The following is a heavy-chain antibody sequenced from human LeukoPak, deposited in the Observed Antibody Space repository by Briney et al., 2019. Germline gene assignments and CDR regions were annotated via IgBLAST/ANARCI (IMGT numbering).Heavy chain of an antibody. CDR3: ARRMATIWEFENYFDY. CDR2: ISSSSSYI. D-gene: IGHD5-24*01. Sequence: PGGSLRLSCAASGFTFSSYSMNWVRQAPGKGLEWVSSISSSSSYIYYADSVKGRFTISRDNAKNSLYLQMNSLRAEDTAVYYCARRMATIWEFENYFDYWGQGTRSPSPQ. V-gene: IGHV3-21*01. J-gene: IGHJ4*02. CDR1: GFTFSSYS.